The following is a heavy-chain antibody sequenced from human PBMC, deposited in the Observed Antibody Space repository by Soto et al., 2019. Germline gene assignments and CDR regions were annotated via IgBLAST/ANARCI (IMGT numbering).Heavy chain of an antibody. CDR3: SRGILV. Sequence: QVQLQESGPGLVKPSQTLSLTCTVSGGSIDSGGYCWSWIRQHPGKGLEWIGCMSYGGSTSYNASLKSRVTISVDTSKNQFSLKLSCVTAADTAVYYCSRGILVWGQGTLITVSS. CDR1: GGSIDSGGYC. D-gene: IGHD5-18*01. J-gene: IGHJ4*02. CDR2: MSYGGST. V-gene: IGHV4-31*03.